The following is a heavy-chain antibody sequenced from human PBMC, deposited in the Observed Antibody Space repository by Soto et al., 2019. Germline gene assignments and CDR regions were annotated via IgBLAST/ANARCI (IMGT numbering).Heavy chain of an antibody. V-gene: IGHV4-59*02. Sequence: SLTCTVSSGSVTSHYWSWIRQSPGKGLEWIGHIYYGGNTYYNPSLKSRVTISVETSKNQFSLNLTSVTAADTAVYYCARVFGNFWSGYQIDYCGQGTRVTVSS. CDR1: SGSVTSHY. CDR3: ARVFGNFWSGYQIDY. CDR2: IYYGGNT. J-gene: IGHJ4*02. D-gene: IGHD3-3*01.